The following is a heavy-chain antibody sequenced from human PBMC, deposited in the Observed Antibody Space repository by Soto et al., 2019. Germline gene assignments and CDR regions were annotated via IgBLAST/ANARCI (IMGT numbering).Heavy chain of an antibody. V-gene: IGHV4-30-2*01. CDR3: ARGVLYGDYGIGAFDI. CDR2: IYHSGST. Sequence: SETLSLTCAVSGGSISSGGYSWSWIRQPPGKGLEWIGYIYHSGSTYYNPSLKSRVTISVDRSKNQFSLKLSSVTAADTAVYYCARGVLYGDYGIGAFDIWGQGTMVTVS. D-gene: IGHD4-17*01. CDR1: GGSISSGGYS. J-gene: IGHJ3*02.